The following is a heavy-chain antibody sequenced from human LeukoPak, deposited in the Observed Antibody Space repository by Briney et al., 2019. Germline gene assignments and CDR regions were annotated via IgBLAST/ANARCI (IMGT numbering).Heavy chain of an antibody. Sequence: GRSLRLSCAASGFTFTNAWMSWVRQAPGKGLEWVGRITSKTDGGTTDYAAPVKGRLTISRDDSKNTRNLQMNSLETEDTAVYCCTADCRRKWCGYEYGGQGPLVTLST. CDR2: ITSKTDGGTT. CDR1: GFTFTNAW. J-gene: IGHJ4*02. D-gene: IGHD5-12*01. V-gene: IGHV3-15*01. CDR3: TADCRRKWCGYEY.